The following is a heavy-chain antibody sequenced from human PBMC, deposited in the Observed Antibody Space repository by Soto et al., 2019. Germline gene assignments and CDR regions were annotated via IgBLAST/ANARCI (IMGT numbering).Heavy chain of an antibody. D-gene: IGHD2-2*02. CDR2: IYYSGST. Sequence: ETLSLTCTFSGGSISRSTYYWGWIRQPPGKWLEWIGSIYYSGSTYYRPSLKSRVTISVDTSKNQFSLKLSSVTAADTAVYYCARQVPAAIRLGWFDPWGQGTLVTVSS. J-gene: IGHJ5*02. V-gene: IGHV4-39*01. CDR3: ARQVPAAIRLGWFDP. CDR1: GGSISRSTYY.